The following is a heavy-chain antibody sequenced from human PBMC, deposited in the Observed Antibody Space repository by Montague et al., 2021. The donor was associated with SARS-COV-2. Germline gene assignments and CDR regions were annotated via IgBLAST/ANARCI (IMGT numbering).Heavy chain of an antibody. CDR1: GFTFSSYA. V-gene: IGHV3-23*01. D-gene: IGHD3-10*01. CDR2: ISGSGGST. CDR3: AKAGDTMVRGVITSYYYYGMDV. J-gene: IGHJ6*02. Sequence: SLRLSCAASGFTFSSYAMSWVRQAPGKGLEWVSAISGSGGSTYYADSVKGRITISRDNSKNTLYLQMNSPRAEDTAVYYCAKAGDTMVRGVITSYYYYGMDVWGQGTTVTVSS.